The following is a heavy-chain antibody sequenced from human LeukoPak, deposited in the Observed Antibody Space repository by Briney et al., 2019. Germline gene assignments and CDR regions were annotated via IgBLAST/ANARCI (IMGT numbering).Heavy chain of an antibody. CDR2: ISYEASNK. J-gene: IGHJ4*02. V-gene: IGHV3-30*01. D-gene: IGHD2-8*02. Sequence: GRSLRLSCAASGLTFGNHAMHWVRQAPGMGLEWVAVISYEASNKYYADSVKGRFTISRDNSKNMLYLQMNSLRAEDTAVYYCARDYLVGCTDTICYPIDYWGQGTLVTVSS. CDR1: GLTFGNHA. CDR3: ARDYLVGCTDTICYPIDY.